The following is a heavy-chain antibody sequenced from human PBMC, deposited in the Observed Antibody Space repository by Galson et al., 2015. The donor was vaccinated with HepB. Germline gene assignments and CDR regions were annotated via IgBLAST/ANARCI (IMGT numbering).Heavy chain of an antibody. CDR3: AKRMTTVTTVAWFDP. Sequence: SLRLSCAASGFSFSSYAMSWVRQAPGKGLEWVSAISGSGGSTYYADSVKGRFTISRDNSKNTLYLQMNSLRVEDTAVYYCAKRMTTVTTVAWFDPWGQGTLVTVSS. J-gene: IGHJ5*02. D-gene: IGHD4-17*01. CDR1: GFSFSSYA. V-gene: IGHV3-23*01. CDR2: ISGSGGST.